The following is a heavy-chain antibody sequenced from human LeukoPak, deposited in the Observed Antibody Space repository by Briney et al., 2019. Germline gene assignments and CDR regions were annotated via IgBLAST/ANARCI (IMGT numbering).Heavy chain of an antibody. CDR1: GFTFSSYA. CDR3: AGAGGCSSTSCYYYYGMDV. J-gene: IGHJ6*02. CDR2: ISYDGSNK. Sequence: GRSLRLSCAASGFTFSSYAMHWVRQAPGKGLEWVAVISYDGSNKYYADSVKGRFTISRDNSKNTLYLQMNSLRAEDTAVYYCAGAGGCSSTSCYYYYGMDVWGQGTTVTVSS. V-gene: IGHV3-30-3*01. D-gene: IGHD2-2*01.